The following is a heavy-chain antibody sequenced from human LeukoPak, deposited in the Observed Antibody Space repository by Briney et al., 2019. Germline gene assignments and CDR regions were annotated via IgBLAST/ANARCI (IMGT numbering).Heavy chain of an antibody. Sequence: QPGGSLRLSCAASGFTFSSHAMSWVRQAPRKGLEWVSAISGSGGSTYYADSVKGRFTISRDNSKNTLYLQMNSLRAEDTAVYYCAKEAIVATRMRGYSSSWCFDYWGQGTLVTVSS. CDR3: AKEAIVATRMRGYSSSWCFDY. CDR1: GFTFSSHA. J-gene: IGHJ4*02. D-gene: IGHD6-13*01. V-gene: IGHV3-23*01. CDR2: ISGSGGST.